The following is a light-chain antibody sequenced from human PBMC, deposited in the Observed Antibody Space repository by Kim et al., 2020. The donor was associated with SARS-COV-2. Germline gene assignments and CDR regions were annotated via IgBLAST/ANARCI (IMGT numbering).Light chain of an antibody. V-gene: IGKV1-17*02. J-gene: IGKJ4*01. Sequence: ASVGDRVTITCRASQGIRNDLTWYQQKQGQAPKRLIYSASNLQTGVQSRFSVSGSGTEFTLTISNVQPEDFATYYCLQYTSHVLSFGGGTKVDIK. CDR1: QGIRND. CDR2: SAS. CDR3: LQYTSHVLS.